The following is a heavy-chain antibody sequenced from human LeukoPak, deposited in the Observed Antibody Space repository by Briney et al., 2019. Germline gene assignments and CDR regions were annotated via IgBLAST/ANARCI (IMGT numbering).Heavy chain of an antibody. Sequence: PGESLRLSCAASGFTFSSYAMNWVRQAPGKGLELVSGISGSGTSTYYADSVKGRFTIYRDNSKNTLYLQMNSLRAEDTAEYYCAKSLWLDSWGQGTLVTVSS. D-gene: IGHD2-21*01. CDR1: GFTFSSYA. CDR2: ISGSGTST. J-gene: IGHJ4*02. CDR3: AKSLWLDS. V-gene: IGHV3-23*01.